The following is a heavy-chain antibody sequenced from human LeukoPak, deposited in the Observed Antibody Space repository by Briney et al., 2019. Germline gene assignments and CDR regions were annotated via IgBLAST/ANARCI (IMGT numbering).Heavy chain of an antibody. D-gene: IGHD4/OR15-4a*01. Sequence: GGSLRLSCAASGFTFSSHAISWVRQAPGKGLEWISTISGSGSTTYYGDSVKGRFTISRDNSKNTLDLQMDSLRAEDTAVYYCAKKGSRTIASGGFDCWGQGTLVIVSS. V-gene: IGHV3-23*01. J-gene: IGHJ4*02. CDR3: AKKGSRTIASGGFDC. CDR2: ISGSGSTT. CDR1: GFTFSSHA.